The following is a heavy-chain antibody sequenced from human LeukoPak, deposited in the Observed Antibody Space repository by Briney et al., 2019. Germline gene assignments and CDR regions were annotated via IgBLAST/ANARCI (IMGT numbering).Heavy chain of an antibody. CDR2: IYHSGST. CDR3: ARHRLRRSAAGPSYYFDY. D-gene: IGHD6-13*01. CDR1: GYSISSGYY. Sequence: SETLSLTXAVSGYSISSGYYWGWMRQPPGKGLEWIGSIYHSGSTYYNPSLKSRVTISVDTSKNQFSLKLSSVTAADTAVYYCARHRLRRSAAGPSYYFDYWGQGTLVTVSS. J-gene: IGHJ4*02. V-gene: IGHV4-38-2*01.